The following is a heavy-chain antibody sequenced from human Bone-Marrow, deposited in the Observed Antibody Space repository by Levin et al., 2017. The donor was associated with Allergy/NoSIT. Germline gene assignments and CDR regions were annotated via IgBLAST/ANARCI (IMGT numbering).Heavy chain of an antibody. J-gene: IGHJ5*02. CDR1: GDTFSSYD. Sequence: ASVKVSCKASGDTFSSYDINWVRQASGQGLEWMGWMNPNSGNTVYAKKFQGRVTMTRNTSISTAYMDLSSLRSDDKATYYCATGQGHLVGPPWGQGTLVTVSA. V-gene: IGHV1-8*01. CDR2: MNPNSGNT. D-gene: IGHD6-6*01. CDR3: ATGQGHLVGPP.